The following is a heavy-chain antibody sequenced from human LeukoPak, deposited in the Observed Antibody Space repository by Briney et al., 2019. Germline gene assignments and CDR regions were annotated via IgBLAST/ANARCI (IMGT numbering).Heavy chain of an antibody. J-gene: IGHJ4*02. CDR1: GFSLSTSGVG. V-gene: IGHV2-5*02. CDR2: IYWDDDK. D-gene: IGHD1-26*01. Sequence: SGPTLVKPTQTLTLTCTFSGFSLSTSGVGVGWIRQPPGKALEWLALIYWDDDKCYSPSLKSRLTITKDTSKNQVVLTMTNMDPVDTATYYCAHLLISGSYGGVLFDYWGQGTLVTVSS. CDR3: AHLLISGSYGGVLFDY.